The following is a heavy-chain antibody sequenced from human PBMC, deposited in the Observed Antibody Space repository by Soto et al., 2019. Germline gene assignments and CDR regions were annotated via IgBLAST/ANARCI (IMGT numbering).Heavy chain of an antibody. V-gene: IGHV3-23*01. CDR2: ISGSGGST. J-gene: IGHJ4*02. CDR1: GFTFSSYA. Sequence: GGSLRLSCAASGFTFSSYAMSWVRQAPGKGLEWVSAISGSGGSTYYADSVKGRFTISRDNSKNTLYLQMNSLRAEDTAVYYCAKALQGSSSRPPFDYWGQGTLVTVSS. D-gene: IGHD6-6*01. CDR3: AKALQGSSSRPPFDY.